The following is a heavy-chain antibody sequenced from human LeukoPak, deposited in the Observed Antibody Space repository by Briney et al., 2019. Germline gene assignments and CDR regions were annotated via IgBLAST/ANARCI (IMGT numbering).Heavy chain of an antibody. J-gene: IGHJ6*02. D-gene: IGHD3-10*01. CDR2: IYYSGST. CDR3: ARYYGSGSYYNEVPYYYYGMDV. V-gene: IGHV4-59*08. Sequence: SETLSLTCTVSGGSISSYYWSWIRQPPGKGREWIGYIYYSGSTNYNPSLKRRVTISVDTSKNKFSLKLSSVTASDTAVYYCARYYGSGSYYNEVPYYYYGMDVWGQGTTVTVSS. CDR1: GGSISSYY.